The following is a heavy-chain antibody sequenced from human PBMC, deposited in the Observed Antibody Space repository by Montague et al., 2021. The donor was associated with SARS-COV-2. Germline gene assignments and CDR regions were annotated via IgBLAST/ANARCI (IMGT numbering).Heavy chain of an antibody. Sequence: SLRLSCAASGFTFSSYAMSWVRQAPGKGLEWVSAISGSGGSTYYADSVEGRFTISRDNSKNTLYLQMNSLRAEDTAVYYCAKDRELWFGELLPVDYWGQGTLVTVSS. CDR1: GFTFSSYA. V-gene: IGHV3-23*01. CDR3: AKDRELWFGELLPVDY. J-gene: IGHJ4*02. D-gene: IGHD3-10*01. CDR2: ISGSGGST.